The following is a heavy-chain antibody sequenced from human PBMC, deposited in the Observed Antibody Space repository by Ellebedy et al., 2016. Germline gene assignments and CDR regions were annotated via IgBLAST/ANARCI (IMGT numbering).Heavy chain of an antibody. V-gene: IGHV3-7*01. J-gene: IGHJ4*02. CDR2: IKQDGSEK. Sequence: GESLKISCAASGFTFSSYWMSWVRQAPGKGLEWVANIKQDGSEKYYVDSVKGRFTISRDNAKNTLYLQMNSLRAEDTAVYYCARDPGNYGDYWGQGTLVTVSS. CDR1: GFTFSSYW. CDR3: ARDPGNYGDY.